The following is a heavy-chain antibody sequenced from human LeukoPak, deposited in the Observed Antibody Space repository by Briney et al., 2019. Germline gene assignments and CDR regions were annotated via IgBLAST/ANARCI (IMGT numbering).Heavy chain of an antibody. Sequence: SETLSLTCAVSGYSISSGYYWGWIRQPPGKGLEWIGSIYHNGNTYYNPSLKSRVTISVDTSKNQFSLKLSSVTAADTAVYYCARLSAYCSSTSCYGGVFDYWGQGTLVTVSS. CDR1: GYSISSGYY. J-gene: IGHJ4*02. D-gene: IGHD2-2*01. V-gene: IGHV4-38-2*01. CDR3: ARLSAYCSSTSCYGGVFDY. CDR2: IYHNGNT.